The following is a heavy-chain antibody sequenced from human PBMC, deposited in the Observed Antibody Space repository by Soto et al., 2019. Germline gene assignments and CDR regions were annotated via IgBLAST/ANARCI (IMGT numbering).Heavy chain of an antibody. CDR2: ISWNSGSI. Sequence: EVQLVESGGGLVQPGRSLRLSCAASGFTYDDYAMHWVRQAPGKGLEWVSGISWNSGSIGYADSVKGRFTISRDNAKKSLYLQMNSLRAEDTALYYCAKDRGWELGEERGGPFDYWGQGTLVTVSS. CDR3: AKDRGWELGEERGGPFDY. CDR1: GFTYDDYA. J-gene: IGHJ4*02. V-gene: IGHV3-9*01. D-gene: IGHD1-26*01.